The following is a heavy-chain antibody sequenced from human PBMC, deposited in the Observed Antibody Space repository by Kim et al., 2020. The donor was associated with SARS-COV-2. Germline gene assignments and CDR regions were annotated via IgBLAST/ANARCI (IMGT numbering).Heavy chain of an antibody. J-gene: IGHJ4*02. CDR2: ISSSSSYI. CDR1: GFTFSSYS. CDR3: ARSTPGYFDWLLTPSLDY. V-gene: IGHV3-21*04. Sequence: GGSLRLSCAASGFTFSSYSMNWVRQAPGKGLEWVSSISSSSSYIYYADSVKGRFTISRDNAKNSLYLQMNSLRAEDTAVYYCARSTPGYFDWLLTPSLDYWGQRTLVTVSS. D-gene: IGHD3-9*01.